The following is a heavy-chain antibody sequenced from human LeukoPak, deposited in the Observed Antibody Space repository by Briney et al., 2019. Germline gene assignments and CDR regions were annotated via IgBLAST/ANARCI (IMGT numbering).Heavy chain of an antibody. J-gene: IGHJ4*02. CDR1: GFTFSSYG. CDR2: IRYDGSKK. D-gene: IGHD3-22*01. CDR3: AKAVNYYDSSGSFDY. Sequence: GGSLRLSCAASGFTFSSYGMHWVRQAPGKGLEWVTFIRYDGSKKYYGDSVKGRFTISRDNSKNTLYLQMNSLRAEDTAVYYCAKAVNYYDSSGSFDYWGQGTLVTVSS. V-gene: IGHV3-30*02.